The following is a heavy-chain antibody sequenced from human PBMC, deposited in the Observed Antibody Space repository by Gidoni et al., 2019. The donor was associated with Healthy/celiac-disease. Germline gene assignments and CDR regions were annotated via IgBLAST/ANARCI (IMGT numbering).Heavy chain of an antibody. Sequence: EVQLLESGGGLVQPGGSLRLSCAASGFTFSSYVMSWVRQAPGKGLEWVSAISGSGGSTYYADSVKGRFTISRDNSKNTLYLQMNSLRAEDTAVYYCAKNLLPYGDELDYWGQGTLVTVSS. CDR3: AKNLLPYGDELDY. CDR2: ISGSGGST. V-gene: IGHV3-23*01. J-gene: IGHJ4*02. CDR1: GFTFSSYV. D-gene: IGHD4-17*01.